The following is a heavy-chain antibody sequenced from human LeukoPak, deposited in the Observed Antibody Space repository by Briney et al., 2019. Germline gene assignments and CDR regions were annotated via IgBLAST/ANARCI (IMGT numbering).Heavy chain of an antibody. D-gene: IGHD3-22*01. V-gene: IGHV1-8*03. CDR1: GYTFTSYD. CDR2: MNPNSGNT. Sequence: ASVKVSCKASGYTFTSYDINWVRQATGQGLEWMGWMNPNSGNTGYAQKFQGRVTITRNTSISTAYMELSSLRSEDTAVYYCARKDSSGYYRHDSFDYWGQGTLVTVSS. CDR3: ARKDSSGYYRHDSFDY. J-gene: IGHJ4*02.